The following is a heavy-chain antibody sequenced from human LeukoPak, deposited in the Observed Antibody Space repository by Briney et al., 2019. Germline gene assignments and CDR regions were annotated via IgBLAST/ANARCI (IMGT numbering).Heavy chain of an antibody. Sequence: GGSLRLSCAASGFTFSSYAMSWVRQAPGKGLEWVSTISGSGGSTYYADSVKGRFTISRDNSKNTLYLQMNSLRAEDTAVYYCAKSYTIFGVGDFDYWGQGTLVTVSP. CDR3: AKSYTIFGVGDFDY. V-gene: IGHV3-23*01. J-gene: IGHJ4*02. CDR2: ISGSGGST. CDR1: GFTFSSYA. D-gene: IGHD3-3*01.